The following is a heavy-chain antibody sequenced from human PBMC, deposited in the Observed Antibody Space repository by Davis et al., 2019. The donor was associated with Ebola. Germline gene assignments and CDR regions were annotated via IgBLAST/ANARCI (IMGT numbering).Heavy chain of an antibody. J-gene: IGHJ4*02. D-gene: IGHD2-2*01. Sequence: PGGSLRLSCAASGFTFSSYGMDWVRQAPGKGLEWVAVISYDGSNKYYADSVKGRFSISRDNAENSLYLQMNSLRGEDTAVYYCTSGASCPHWGQGTLVTVSS. CDR1: GFTFSSYG. CDR2: ISYDGSNK. CDR3: TSGASCPH. V-gene: IGHV3-30*03.